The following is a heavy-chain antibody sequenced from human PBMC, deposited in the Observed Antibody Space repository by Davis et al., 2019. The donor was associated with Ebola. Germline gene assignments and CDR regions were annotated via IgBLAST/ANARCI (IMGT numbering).Heavy chain of an antibody. CDR2: INAGNGNT. CDR1: GYTFTSYA. D-gene: IGHD3-22*01. V-gene: IGHV1-3*01. Sequence: SVKVSCKASGYTFTSYAMHWVRQAPGQRLEWMGWINAGNGNTNYAQKLQGRVTMTTDTSTSTTYMELRSLRSDDTAVYYCARAPGYYDSSGYPYYFDYWGQGTLVTVSS. J-gene: IGHJ4*02. CDR3: ARAPGYYDSSGYPYYFDY.